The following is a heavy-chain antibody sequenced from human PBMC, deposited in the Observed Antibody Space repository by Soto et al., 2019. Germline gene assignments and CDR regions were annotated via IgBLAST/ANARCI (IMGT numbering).Heavy chain of an antibody. D-gene: IGHD2-15*01. CDR3: ARDQDLIQPGPYDY. CDR2: ISYDGSNK. V-gene: IGHV3-30-3*01. CDR1: GFTFSSYA. J-gene: IGHJ4*02. Sequence: GGSLRLSCAASGFTFSSYAMHWVRQAPGKGLEWVAVISYDGSNKYYADSVKGRFTISRDNSKNTLYLQMNSLRAEDTAVYYCARDQDLIQPGPYDYWGQGTLVTVSS.